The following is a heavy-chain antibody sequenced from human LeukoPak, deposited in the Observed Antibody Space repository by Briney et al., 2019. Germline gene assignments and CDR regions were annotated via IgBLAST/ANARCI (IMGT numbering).Heavy chain of an antibody. J-gene: IGHJ4*02. CDR3: ARESMVRGVIGY. D-gene: IGHD3-10*01. CDR2: IYYSGST. V-gene: IGHV4-61*01. Sequence: SETLSLTCTVSGGSVSSGSYYWSWIRQPPGKGLGWIAYIYYSGSTNYNPSLKSRVTISVDTSKNQFSLKLSSVTAADTAVYYCARESMVRGVIGYWGQGTLVTVSS. CDR1: GGSVSSGSYY.